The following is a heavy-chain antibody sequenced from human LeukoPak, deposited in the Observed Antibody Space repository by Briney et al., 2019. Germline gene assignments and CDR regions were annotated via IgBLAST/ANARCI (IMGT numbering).Heavy chain of an antibody. J-gene: IGHJ5*02. CDR3: ARDLLEQQGWWFDP. V-gene: IGHV1-2*02. D-gene: IGHD6-13*01. CDR2: INPNSGGT. CDR1: GYTFTGYY. Sequence: ASVKVSCKASGYTFTGYYTHWVRQAPGQGLEWMGWINPNSGGTNYAQKFQGRVTMTRDTSISTAYMELSRLRSDDTAVYYCARDLLEQQGWWFDPWGQGTLVTVSS.